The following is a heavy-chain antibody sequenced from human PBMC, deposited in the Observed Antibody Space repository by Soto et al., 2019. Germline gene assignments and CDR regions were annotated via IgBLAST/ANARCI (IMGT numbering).Heavy chain of an antibody. Sequence: VTGPTLVNPTETRTLTCTVSGFSLSNARMGVSWIRQPPGKALEWLAHIFSNDEKSYSTSLKSRLTISKDTSKSQVVLTMTNMDPVDTATYYCARKAEYYDSSGYYPNWGQGTLVTVSS. CDR1: GFSLSNARMG. J-gene: IGHJ4*02. CDR2: IFSNDEK. CDR3: ARKAEYYDSSGYYPN. D-gene: IGHD3-22*01. V-gene: IGHV2-26*01.